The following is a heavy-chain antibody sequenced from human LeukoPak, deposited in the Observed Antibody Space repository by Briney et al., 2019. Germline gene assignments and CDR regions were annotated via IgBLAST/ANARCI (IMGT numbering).Heavy chain of an antibody. J-gene: IGHJ4*02. Sequence: GGSLRLSCAASGFTFTSYYMNWVRQAPGQGLEWVSSISSASDYKYYADSLKGRFTISRDNAENSLYLQMNSLRAEDTAVYYCARPRLGELSPLDYWGQGTLVTVSS. CDR3: ARPRLGELSPLDY. D-gene: IGHD3-16*02. CDR1: GFTFTSYY. V-gene: IGHV3-21*04. CDR2: ISSASDYK.